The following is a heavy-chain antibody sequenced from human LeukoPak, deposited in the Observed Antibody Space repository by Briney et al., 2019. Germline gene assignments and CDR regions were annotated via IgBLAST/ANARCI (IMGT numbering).Heavy chain of an antibody. J-gene: IGHJ5*02. CDR2: ISGDGTTT. V-gene: IGHV3-74*01. D-gene: IGHD2-15*01. Sequence: GGSLRLSCAASGFTFSNYFMQWVRQAPGKGLVWVSRISGDGTTTIYADSVKGRFTISRDNAKNTLYLQMNSLRDDDTAAYYCSRRVDSTRWFDPWGQGTLVTVSS. CDR1: GFTFSNYF. CDR3: SRRVDSTRWFDP.